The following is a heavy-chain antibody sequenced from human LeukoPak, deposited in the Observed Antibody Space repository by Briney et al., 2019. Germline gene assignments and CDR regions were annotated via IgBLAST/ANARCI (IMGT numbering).Heavy chain of an antibody. CDR1: GGSFSGYY. Sequence: SETLSPTCAVYGGSFSGYYWRWIRQPPGKGLEWIGEINHSGSTNYNPSLKKRVTIPVSTPKNQFSLKRSSVTAADTAVYYCARGCPFRTMVRGVIRPPGCYFGYWGQGTLVTVSS. CDR3: ARGCPFRTMVRGVIRPPGCYFGY. V-gene: IGHV4-34*01. CDR2: INHSGST. J-gene: IGHJ4*02. D-gene: IGHD3-10*01.